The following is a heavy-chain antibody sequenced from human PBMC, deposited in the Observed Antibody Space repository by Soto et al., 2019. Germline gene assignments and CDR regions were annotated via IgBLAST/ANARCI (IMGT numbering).Heavy chain of an antibody. Sequence: QVQLQQWGAGLLKPSETLSLSCAVYGGYFNDNYYTWFRQPPGKGLEWIGEISRSGTTKYIPSLRSRASISFDTAKTQVSLKVTSVTAADTAVYYCATSRWFGTQVERWGQGARVTVSS. CDR3: ATSRWFGTQVER. CDR2: ISRSGTT. CDR1: GGYFNDNY. J-gene: IGHJ5*02. D-gene: IGHD3-10*01. V-gene: IGHV4-34*01.